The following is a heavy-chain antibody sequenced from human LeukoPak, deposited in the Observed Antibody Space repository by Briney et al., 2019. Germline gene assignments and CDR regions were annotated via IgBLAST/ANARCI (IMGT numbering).Heavy chain of an antibody. CDR1: GGTFSSYA. Sequence: SVKVSCKASGGTFSSYAISWVRQAPGQGLEWMGGIIPIFGTANYAQKFQGRVTITADKSTSTAYMELSSLRSEDTAVYYCARDAGSRGAFDIWGQGTMVTVSS. V-gene: IGHV1-69*06. CDR3: ARDAGSRGAFDI. J-gene: IGHJ3*02. D-gene: IGHD3-10*01. CDR2: IIPIFGTA.